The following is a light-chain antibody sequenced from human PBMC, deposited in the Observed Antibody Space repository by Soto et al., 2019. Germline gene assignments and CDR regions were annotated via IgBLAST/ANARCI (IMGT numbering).Light chain of an antibody. J-gene: IGLJ2*01. CDR2: EVN. Sequence: QSALTQPPSVSGSPGQSVTLSCTGTSSDVGSYDRVSWYQQPPGTAPKLMIYEVNNRPSGVPDRFSGSKSGNTASLTISGLQAEDEADYYCSSYASGNTLVFGGGTKLTVL. V-gene: IGLV2-18*02. CDR3: SSYASGNTLV. CDR1: SSDVGSYDR.